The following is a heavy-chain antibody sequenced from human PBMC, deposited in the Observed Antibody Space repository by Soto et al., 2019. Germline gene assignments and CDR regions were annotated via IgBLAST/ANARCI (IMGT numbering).Heavy chain of an antibody. Sequence: GGSLRLSCAVSGFTFSTYSMNWVRQAPGKGLEWVSSISYSSSDIYFADSVKGRFTMSRDNAKNSLYLQVNSLRAEDTAVYYCARGYRITGSTRLGYYYYGMDVWGQGTTVTVSS. CDR3: ARGYRITGSTRLGYYYYGMDV. J-gene: IGHJ6*02. V-gene: IGHV3-21*01. CDR1: GFTFSTYS. CDR2: ISYSSSDI. D-gene: IGHD1-7*01.